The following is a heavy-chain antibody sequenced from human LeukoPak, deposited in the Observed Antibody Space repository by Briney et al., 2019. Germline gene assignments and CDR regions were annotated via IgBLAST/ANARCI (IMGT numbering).Heavy chain of an antibody. V-gene: IGHV4-59*08. CDR1: VGSISSYY. CDR2: IYYSGST. J-gene: IGHJ4*02. Sequence: SETLSLTCTVSVGSISSYYWSWIRQPPGKGLEWIGYIYYSGSTNYNPPLKSRVTISVDTSKDQFSLKLSSVTAADTAVYYCASVYYGSGSYRFDYWGQGTLVTVSS. D-gene: IGHD3-10*01. CDR3: ASVYYGSGSYRFDY.